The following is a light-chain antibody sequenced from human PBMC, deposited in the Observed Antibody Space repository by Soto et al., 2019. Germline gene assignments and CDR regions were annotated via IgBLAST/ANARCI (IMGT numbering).Light chain of an antibody. CDR3: QTWGTGIPWV. J-gene: IGLJ3*02. CDR1: SGHSSYA. Sequence: QLVLTQSPSASASLGASVKLTCTLSSGHSSYALAWHQQQPEKGPRYLMKLNSDGSHSKGDGLPDRFSGSSSGAERYLTISSLQSEDEADYYCQTWGTGIPWVFGGGTKLNVL. V-gene: IGLV4-69*01. CDR2: LNSDGSH.